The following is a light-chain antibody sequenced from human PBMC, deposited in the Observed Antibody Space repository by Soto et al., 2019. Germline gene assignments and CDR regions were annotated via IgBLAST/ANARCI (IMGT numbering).Light chain of an antibody. CDR1: SSDVGGYNY. CDR2: DVT. V-gene: IGLV2-11*01. CDR3: CSYAGSYTWV. Sequence: QSVLTQPRSVSGSPGQSVTISCTGTSSDVGGYNYVSWYQQHSGKAPKLMIYDVTKRPSGVPDRFSGSKSGNTASLTISGLQAEDEADYYCCSYAGSYTWVFGGGTKLTVL. J-gene: IGLJ3*02.